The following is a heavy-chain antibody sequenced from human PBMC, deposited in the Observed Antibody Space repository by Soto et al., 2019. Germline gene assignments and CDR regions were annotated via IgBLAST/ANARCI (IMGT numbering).Heavy chain of an antibody. CDR2: MNPNSDNT. CDR1: GYTFTSYD. Sequence: ASVKVSCKASGYTFTSYDINWVRQATGQGLEWMGWMNPNSDNTGYAQKFQGRVTMTRNTSISTAYMELSSLRSEDTAVYYCACLRYCSGGSCSMRYNWFDPWGQGTLVTVSS. CDR3: ACLRYCSGGSCSMRYNWFDP. J-gene: IGHJ5*02. V-gene: IGHV1-8*01. D-gene: IGHD2-15*01.